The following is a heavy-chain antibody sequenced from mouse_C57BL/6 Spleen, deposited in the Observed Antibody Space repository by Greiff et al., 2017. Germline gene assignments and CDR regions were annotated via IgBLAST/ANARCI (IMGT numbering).Heavy chain of an antibody. Sequence: QVQLQQPGAELVRPGTSVKLSCKASGYTFTSYWMHWVKQRPGQGLEWIGVIDPSDSSTNYNQKFKGKATLTVDPSSSTAYMQLSSLTSEDSAVYYCARGSNGYYAMDDWGQGTSVTVSS. CDR2: IDPSDSST. J-gene: IGHJ4*01. V-gene: IGHV1-59*01. CDR1: GYTFTSYW. CDR3: ARGSNGYYAMDD. D-gene: IGHD1-1*01.